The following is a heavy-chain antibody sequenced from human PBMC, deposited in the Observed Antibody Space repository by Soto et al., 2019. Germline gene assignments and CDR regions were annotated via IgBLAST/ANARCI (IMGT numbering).Heavy chain of an antibody. V-gene: IGHV3-23*04. D-gene: IGHD3-10*01. J-gene: IGHJ1*01. CDR2: ISGSDGKT. CDR1: GFSFASFA. Sequence: DVRLAESGGGLVQPGGSLRLSCTTSGFSFASFAMTWVRQAPGKGLEWVATISGSDGKTYYADSVKGRFSISIDTSRNPLYLQMNSMRADDTAIDYCAKLSYLEFWGQGTRGGVAS. CDR3: AKLSYLEF.